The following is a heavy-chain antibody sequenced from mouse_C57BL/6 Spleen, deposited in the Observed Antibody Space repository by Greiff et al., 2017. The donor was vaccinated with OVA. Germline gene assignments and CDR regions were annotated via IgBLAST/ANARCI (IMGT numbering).Heavy chain of an antibody. Sequence: QVQLQQSGAELVRPGASVKMSCKASGYTFTSYTMHWVKQRPGQGLEWIGYINPSSGYTKYNQKFKDKATLTADKSSSTAYMQLSSLPSEDSAVYYWASDYGSSLYYFDYWGQGTTLTVSS. V-gene: IGHV1-4*01. CDR1: GYTFTSYT. J-gene: IGHJ2*01. CDR2: INPSSGYT. CDR3: ASDYGSSLYYFDY. D-gene: IGHD1-1*01.